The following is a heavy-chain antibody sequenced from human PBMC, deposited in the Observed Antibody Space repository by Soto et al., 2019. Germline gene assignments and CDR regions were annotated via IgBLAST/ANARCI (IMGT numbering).Heavy chain of an antibody. CDR1: GFTFSSFH. CDR2: ITSSSDTI. Sequence: GGSLRLSCAASGFTFSSFHMNWVRQAPGRGLEWVAYITSSSDTIYYSDSVKGRFTISRDNGKNSLFLQMNSLRAEDTAVYYCARRNCGGDCFYYYYHGLDVWGQGTTVTVSS. D-gene: IGHD2-21*02. V-gene: IGHV3-48*01. CDR3: ARRNCGGDCFYYYYHGLDV. J-gene: IGHJ6*02.